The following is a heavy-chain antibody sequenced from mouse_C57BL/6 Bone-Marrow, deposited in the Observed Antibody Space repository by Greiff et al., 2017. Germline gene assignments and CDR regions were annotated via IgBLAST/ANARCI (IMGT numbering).Heavy chain of an antibody. CDR3: ARTGFAY. V-gene: IGHV2-2*01. CDR1: GFSLTSYG. CDR2: IWSGGST. Sequence: VQLQQSGPGLVQPSQSLSITCTVSGFSLTSYGVHWVRQSPGKGLEGLGVIWSGGSTDYNAAFISRLSISKDNSKSQVFFKINSLQADDTAIYYCARTGFAYWGQGTLVTVSA. J-gene: IGHJ3*01.